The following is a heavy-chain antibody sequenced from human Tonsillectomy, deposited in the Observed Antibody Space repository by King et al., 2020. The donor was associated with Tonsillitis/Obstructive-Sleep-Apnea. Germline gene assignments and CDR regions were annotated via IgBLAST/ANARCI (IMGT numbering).Heavy chain of an antibody. CDR3: ARGITGTTLNYYYGIDV. CDR1: GFTFCSYG. CDR2: IWCDGSNK. Sequence: VQLVESGGGVVQPGRSLRLSCAASGFTFCSYGMHWVRQAPGKGLEWVAVIWCDGSNKYYGDSLKGRFTVSRDNSKNTLYLQMNSLRAEDTAVYYCARGITGTTLNYYYGIDVWGQGTTVTVSS. V-gene: IGHV3-33*01. J-gene: IGHJ6*02. D-gene: IGHD1-7*01.